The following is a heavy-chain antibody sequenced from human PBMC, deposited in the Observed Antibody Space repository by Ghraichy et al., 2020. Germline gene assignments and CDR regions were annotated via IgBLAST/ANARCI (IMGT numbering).Heavy chain of an antibody. V-gene: IGHV4-31*03. Sequence: TLSLTCTVSGGSISNDCYYWSWIRQHPGKGLEWIGYIYYSGSTYYNPSLRSRVFISGDTSKNQFSLKLTSVTAADTAIYYCAKDGDKGDYSGSGSYFVYWGQGTLVTVSS. D-gene: IGHD3-10*01. J-gene: IGHJ4*02. CDR2: IYYSGST. CDR3: AKDGDKGDYSGSGSYFVY. CDR1: GGSISNDCYY.